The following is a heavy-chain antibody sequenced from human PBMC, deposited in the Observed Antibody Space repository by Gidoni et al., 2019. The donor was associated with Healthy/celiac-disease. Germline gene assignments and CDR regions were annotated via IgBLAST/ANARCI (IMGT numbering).Heavy chain of an antibody. J-gene: IGHJ6*02. Sequence: QVQLQESGPGLVKPSETLSLTCTVSGGSIRSYYWSWIRQPAGKGLEWIGRIYTSGSTNYNPSLKSRVTMSVDTSKNQFSLKLSSVTAADTAVYYCASGPRDYDFWSGFRMDVWGQGTTVTVSS. CDR3: ASGPRDYDFWSGFRMDV. CDR1: GGSIRSYY. D-gene: IGHD3-3*01. CDR2: IYTSGST. V-gene: IGHV4-4*07.